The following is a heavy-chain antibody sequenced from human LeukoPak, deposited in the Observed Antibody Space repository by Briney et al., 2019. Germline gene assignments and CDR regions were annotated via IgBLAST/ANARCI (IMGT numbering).Heavy chain of an antibody. CDR2: FDPEDGET. J-gene: IGHJ6*02. Sequence: ASVKVSCKVSGYTLTELSMHWVRQAPGKGLEWMGGFDPEDGETIYAQKFQGRVTMTEDTSTDTAYMELSSLRSEDTAVYYCATDFTPYYYYGMDVWGQRTTVTVSS. V-gene: IGHV1-24*01. CDR3: ATDFTPYYYYGMDV. CDR1: GYTLTELS.